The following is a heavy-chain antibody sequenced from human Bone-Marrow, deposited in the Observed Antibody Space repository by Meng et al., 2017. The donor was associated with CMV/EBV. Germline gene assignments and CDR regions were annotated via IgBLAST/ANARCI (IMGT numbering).Heavy chain of an antibody. CDR3: ASERGIRFYRYDSMDV. CDR2: INPSGGST. J-gene: IGHJ6*02. V-gene: IGHV1-46*01. CDR1: GYTFTSYY. Sequence: ASVKVSCKASGYTFTSYYMHWVRQAPGQGLEWMGIINPSGGSTSYAQKFQGRVTMTRDTSTSTVYMELSSLRSEDTAVYYCASERGIRFYRYDSMDVCGQGTTVTVSS. D-gene: IGHD3-3*01.